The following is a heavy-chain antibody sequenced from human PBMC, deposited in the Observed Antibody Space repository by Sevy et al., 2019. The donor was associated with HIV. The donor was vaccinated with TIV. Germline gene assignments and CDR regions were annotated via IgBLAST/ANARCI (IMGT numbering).Heavy chain of an antibody. J-gene: IGHJ4*02. V-gene: IGHV3-30*18. Sequence: GGSLRLSCSAFGFTFQTFGMHWVRQAPGKGPEWLAVISYDGSSQNYADSVKGRFTISRDNSKNLLFLQMNRLIPKDTAVYFCTKESLRGTYIRGDFDHWGQGTLVTVSS. CDR1: GFTFQTFG. D-gene: IGHD3-10*02. CDR2: ISYDGSSQ. CDR3: TKESLRGTYIRGDFDH.